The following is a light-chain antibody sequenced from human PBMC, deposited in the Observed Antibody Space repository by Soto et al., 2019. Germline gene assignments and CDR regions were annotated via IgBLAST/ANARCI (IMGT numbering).Light chain of an antibody. V-gene: IGKV3-15*01. CDR3: QQYKSWTPWT. J-gene: IGKJ1*01. Sequence: ILMTLSPATLSVSPGERVTLSCRASQSVSNNLAWYQQKPGQAPRLLIYDASTRATGIPARFSGSGSGTEFTLTISGLQSEDFAVYYCQQYKSWTPWTFGQGTKVDIK. CDR1: QSVSNN. CDR2: DAS.